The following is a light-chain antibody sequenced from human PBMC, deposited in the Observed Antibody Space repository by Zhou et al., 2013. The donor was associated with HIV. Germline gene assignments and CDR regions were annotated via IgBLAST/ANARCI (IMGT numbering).Light chain of an antibody. Sequence: DIQLTQSPSFLSASVGDRVTITCRASQGISTYLAWYQHKPGKAPKLLISAASTLQSGVPSRFSGSGSGTEFTLTISSLQPEDFATYYCQQLNSYPLTFGGGPRWRSN. J-gene: IGKJ4*01. CDR1: QGISTY. CDR3: QQLNSYPLT. V-gene: IGKV1-9*01. CDR2: AAS.